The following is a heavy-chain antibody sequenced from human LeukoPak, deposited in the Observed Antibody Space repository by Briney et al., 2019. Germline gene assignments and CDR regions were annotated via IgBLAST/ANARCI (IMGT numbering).Heavy chain of an antibody. J-gene: IGHJ6*03. CDR3: ATRFGLDYYYYYMDV. CDR2: IDGDGANT. Sequence: GGSLRLSCTASGFTFSLYAMTWVRQTPEKGLEWVSTIDGDGANTYYADSVRGRFTISRDNSKNTLSLQMTSLRADDTAVYYCATRFGLDYYYYYMDVWGKGTTVTVSS. D-gene: IGHD3-10*01. CDR1: GFTFSLYA. V-gene: IGHV3-23*01.